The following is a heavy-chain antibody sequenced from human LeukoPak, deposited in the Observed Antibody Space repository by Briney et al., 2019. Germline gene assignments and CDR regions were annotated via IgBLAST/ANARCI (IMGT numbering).Heavy chain of an antibody. CDR3: ARESESYDSSGSTFNY. CDR1: GFTFSSYG. J-gene: IGHJ4*02. CDR2: IRYDGSNK. Sequence: GGSWRLSCAVSGFTFSSYGMHWIRQAPGKGLEWVAFIRYDGSNKFYADSVKGRFTISRDNSKNTLFLQMNSLRAEDTAVYYCARESESYDSSGSTFNYWGQGTLVTVSS. D-gene: IGHD3-22*01. V-gene: IGHV3-30*02.